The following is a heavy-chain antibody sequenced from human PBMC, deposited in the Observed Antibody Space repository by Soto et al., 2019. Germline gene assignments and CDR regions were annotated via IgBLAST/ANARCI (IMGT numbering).Heavy chain of an antibody. CDR2: ITSNGGST. V-gene: IGHV3-64D*06. Sequence: VGSLRLSCSAPGFTFSSYVMNWVRQAPGKGLEYVSGITSNGGSTFYADSVKGRFIISRDNSQNTVYLQMSSLTTADTAVYYCLVASAAYWGQGT. CDR3: LVASAAY. J-gene: IGHJ4*02. CDR1: GFTFSSYV. D-gene: IGHD6-13*01.